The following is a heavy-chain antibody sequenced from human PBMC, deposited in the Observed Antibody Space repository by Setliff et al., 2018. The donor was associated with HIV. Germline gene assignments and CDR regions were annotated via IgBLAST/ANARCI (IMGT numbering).Heavy chain of an antibody. CDR1: GGSISSGSYY. D-gene: IGHD2-2*01. CDR3: ARDRYCSSTSCYDNWFDP. V-gene: IGHV4-61*02. J-gene: IGHJ5*02. CDR2: IYTSGST. Sequence: SETLSLTCTVSGGSISSGSYYWSWIRQPAGKGLEWIGRIYTSGSTNYNPSLKSRVTISVDTSKNQFSLKLSPVTAADTAVYYCARDRYCSSTSCYDNWFDPWGQGTLVTVSS.